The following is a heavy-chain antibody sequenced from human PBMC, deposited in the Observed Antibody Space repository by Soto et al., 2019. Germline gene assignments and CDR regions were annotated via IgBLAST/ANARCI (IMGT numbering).Heavy chain of an antibody. Sequence: EVQLVESGGGLVQPGGSLRLSCAASGFTFSSYWMSWVRQAPGKGLEWVANIKQDGSEKYYVDSVKGRFTISRDNAKNTLYLQMNSLRAEDMAVYYCARDRPFYCTNGVCWGVFDYWGQGTLVTVSS. D-gene: IGHD2-8*01. CDR1: GFTFSSYW. CDR2: IKQDGSEK. J-gene: IGHJ4*02. V-gene: IGHV3-7*01. CDR3: ARDRPFYCTNGVCWGVFDY.